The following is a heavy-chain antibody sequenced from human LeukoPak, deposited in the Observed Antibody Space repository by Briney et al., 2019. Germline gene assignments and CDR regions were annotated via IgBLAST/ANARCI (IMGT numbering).Heavy chain of an antibody. V-gene: IGHV4-39*07. D-gene: IGHD3-10*01. Sequence: PSETLSLTCTVSGGSISSGGYYWGWIRQPPGKGLEWIGSIYYSGSTYYNPSLKSRVTISVDTSKNQFSLKLSSVTAADTAVYYCARGKRTYYYGSGSYFDYWGQGTLVTVSS. CDR3: ARGKRTYYYGSGSYFDY. CDR1: GGSISSGGYY. J-gene: IGHJ4*02. CDR2: IYYSGST.